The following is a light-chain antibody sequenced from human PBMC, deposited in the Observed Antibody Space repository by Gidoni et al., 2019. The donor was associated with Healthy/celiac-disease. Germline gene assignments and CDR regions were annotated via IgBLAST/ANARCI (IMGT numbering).Light chain of an antibody. J-gene: IGKJ3*01. CDR2: GAS. CDR3: QQYGSSPIT. Sequence: EIVLTQSPGTLSLSPGERATLSCRASQSVSSSYLAWYQQKPGQAPRLLIYGASSRAPGIPDRFRGSGSGTDFTLTISRLEPEDFAVYYCQQYGSSPITFXPXTTVDI. CDR1: QSVSSSY. V-gene: IGKV3-20*01.